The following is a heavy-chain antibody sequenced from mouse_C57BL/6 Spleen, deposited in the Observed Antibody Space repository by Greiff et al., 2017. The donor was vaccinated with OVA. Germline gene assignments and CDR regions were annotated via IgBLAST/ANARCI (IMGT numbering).Heavy chain of an antibody. CDR2: IRLKSDNYAT. J-gene: IGHJ4*01. D-gene: IGHD1-1*01. CDR3: ASLGSSDYAMDY. CDR1: GFTFSNYW. V-gene: IGHV6-3*01. Sequence: EVKVIESGGGLVQPGGSMKLSCVASGFTFSNYWMNWVRQSPEKGLELVAQIRLKSDNYATHYAESGKGRFTISRDDSKSSVYLQMNNLRAEDTVIYYCASLGSSDYAMDYWGQGTSVTVSS.